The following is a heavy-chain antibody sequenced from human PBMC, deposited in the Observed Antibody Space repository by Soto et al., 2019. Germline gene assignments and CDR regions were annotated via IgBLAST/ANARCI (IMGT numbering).Heavy chain of an antibody. D-gene: IGHD2-21*01. CDR2: ISPSGDS. CDR1: GAYITTYY. Sequence: SETLSLTCAVSGAYITTYYGTWIRQPAGKGLEWIGRISPSGDSTYNPSLQSRLSMSVDTFKNHLSLTLTSVTAADTAVYSCASLGRNYSNGMDVWGPGTTVTVSS. CDR3: ASLGRNYSNGMDV. J-gene: IGHJ6*02. V-gene: IGHV4-4*07.